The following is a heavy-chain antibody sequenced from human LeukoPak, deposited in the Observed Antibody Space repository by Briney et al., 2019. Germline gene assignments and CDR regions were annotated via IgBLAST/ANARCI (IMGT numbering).Heavy chain of an antibody. CDR2: ISGDGTTT. CDR1: GFTFSNDW. Sequence: PGGSLRLSCAVSGFTFSNDWMHWVRQAPGKGLLWVSRISGDGTTTNYADSVKGRSTISRDNAKNTLYLQMDSLSAEDTAVYYGAGTWSFDYWGQGTLVTVSS. V-gene: IGHV3-74*01. CDR3: AGTWSFDY. D-gene: IGHD2-15*01. J-gene: IGHJ4*02.